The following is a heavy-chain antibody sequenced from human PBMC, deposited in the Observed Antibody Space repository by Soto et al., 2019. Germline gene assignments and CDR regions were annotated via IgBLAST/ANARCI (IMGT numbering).Heavy chain of an antibody. Sequence: EASVKVSCKASGGTFSSYAISWVRQAPGQGLEWMGGIIPIFGTANYAQKFQGRVTITADESTSTAYMELSSLRSEDTAVYYCARDVEMATIKSFPWFDPWGQGTLVTVSS. CDR3: ARDVEMATIKSFPWFDP. CDR1: GGTFSSYA. D-gene: IGHD5-12*01. J-gene: IGHJ5*02. V-gene: IGHV1-69*13. CDR2: IIPIFGTA.